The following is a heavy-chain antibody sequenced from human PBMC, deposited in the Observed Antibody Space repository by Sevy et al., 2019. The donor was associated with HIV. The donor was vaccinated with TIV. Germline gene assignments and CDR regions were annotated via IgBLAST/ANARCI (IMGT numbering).Heavy chain of an antibody. CDR3: VREGVGGFSYSLDC. V-gene: IGHV3-7*01. CDR2: MNQDGSEK. D-gene: IGHD5-18*01. J-gene: IGHJ4*02. Sequence: GGSLRLSCAASGFTFSTYWMSWVRQAPGKGLEWVATMNQDGSEKYYVDSVKGRFTISRDNAQDSQYLQMNSLRAEEPAVYGGVREGVGGFSYSLDCWGQGTLVTVSA. CDR1: GFTFSTYW.